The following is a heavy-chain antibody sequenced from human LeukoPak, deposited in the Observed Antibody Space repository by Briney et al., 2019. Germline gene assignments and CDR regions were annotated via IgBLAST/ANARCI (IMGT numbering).Heavy chain of an antibody. CDR2: ISNSGGRT. CDR3: ARDIRRYSSSSLGS. Sequence: PGGSLRLSCAASGFTFSNYAMNWVRQAPGKGLEWVSTISNSGGRTYYADSVKGRFTISRDSSKNTLYLLLNSLRAEDTAIYYCARDIRRYSSSSLGSWGQGTLITVSS. D-gene: IGHD6-6*01. J-gene: IGHJ4*02. V-gene: IGHV3-23*01. CDR1: GFTFSNYA.